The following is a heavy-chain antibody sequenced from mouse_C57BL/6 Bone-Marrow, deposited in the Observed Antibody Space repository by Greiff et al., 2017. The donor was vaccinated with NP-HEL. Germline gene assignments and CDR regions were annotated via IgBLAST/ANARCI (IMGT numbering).Heavy chain of an antibody. CDR2: FHPYNDDT. V-gene: IGHV1-47*01. J-gene: IGHJ1*03. CDR1: GYTFTTYP. Sequence: VQLQESGAELVKPGASVKMSCKASGYTFTTYPIEWMKQNHGKSLEWIGNFHPYNDDTKYNEKFKGKATLTVEKSSSTVYLELSRLTSDDSAVYYCARGSRGNYWYFDVWGTGTTVTVSS. CDR3: ARGSRGNYWYFDV. D-gene: IGHD2-1*01.